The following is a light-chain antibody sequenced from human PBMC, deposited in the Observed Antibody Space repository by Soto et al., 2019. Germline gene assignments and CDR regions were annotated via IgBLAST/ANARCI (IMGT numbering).Light chain of an antibody. CDR3: QHYNSYSEA. CDR2: KAS. Sequence: DIQMTQSPSTLSGSVGDRVTITCRASQTISSWLAWYQQKPGKDPKLLIYKASTLKSGVPSRFSGSASGTEFTLTISSLQPDDFATYYCQHYNSYSEAFGQGTKVELK. V-gene: IGKV1-5*03. CDR1: QTISSW. J-gene: IGKJ1*01.